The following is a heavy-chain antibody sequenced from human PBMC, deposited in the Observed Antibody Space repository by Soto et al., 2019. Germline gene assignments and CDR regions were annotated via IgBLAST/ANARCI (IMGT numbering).Heavy chain of an antibody. J-gene: IGHJ4*02. Sequence: SGKVSGKASVGTFSSYDSSWVRQAPGQGLEWMGGIIPIFGTANYAQKFQGRVTITADESTSTAYMELSSLRSEDTAVYYCARVSHPVRDRDWYWGQGTLVTVSS. V-gene: IGHV1-69*13. CDR2: IIPIFGTA. D-gene: IGHD3-9*01. CDR3: ARVSHPVRDRDWY. CDR1: VGTFSSYD.